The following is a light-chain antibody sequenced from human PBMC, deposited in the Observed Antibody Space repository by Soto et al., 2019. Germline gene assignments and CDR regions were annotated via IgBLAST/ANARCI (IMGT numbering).Light chain of an antibody. CDR3: QQRSNWPLT. J-gene: IGKJ4*01. Sequence: EIVLTQSPATLSLSPGERATLSCRASQSVSSYLAWYQQKPGQAPRLLIYDASNRATGIPARFSGSGSGTDFTLTISSLEPEAFAVYYCQQRSNWPLTFGGGNKVEIK. V-gene: IGKV3-11*01. CDR2: DAS. CDR1: QSVSSY.